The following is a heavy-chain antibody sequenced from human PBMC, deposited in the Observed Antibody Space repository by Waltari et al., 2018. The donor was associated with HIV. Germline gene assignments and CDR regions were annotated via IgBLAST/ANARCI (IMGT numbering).Heavy chain of an antibody. CDR1: GYSISSGYY. V-gene: IGHV4-38-2*01. Sequence: QVQLQESGPGLVKPSETLSLTCAVSGYSISSGYYWGWIRQPPGKGLEWIGSIYHGGSTYYNPSLKSRVTISVDTSKNQFSLKLSSVTAADTAVYYCARGGQQSLQYWGQGTLVTVSS. CDR3: ARGGQQSLQY. CDR2: IYHGGST. D-gene: IGHD6-13*01. J-gene: IGHJ4*02.